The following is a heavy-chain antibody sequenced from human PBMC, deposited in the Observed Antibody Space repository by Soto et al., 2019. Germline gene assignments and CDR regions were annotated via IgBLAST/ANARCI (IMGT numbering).Heavy chain of an antibody. Sequence: LRLSCAASGFTVSSNYMSWVRQAPGKGLEWVSVIYSGGSTYYAGSVRGRFTISRDNSKNTLYLQMKSLRAEDTAVYYCARDPPATRHGMDVWGQGTTVTVSS. CDR3: ARDPPATRHGMDV. CDR1: GFTVSSNY. CDR2: IYSGGST. V-gene: IGHV3-53*01. J-gene: IGHJ6*02.